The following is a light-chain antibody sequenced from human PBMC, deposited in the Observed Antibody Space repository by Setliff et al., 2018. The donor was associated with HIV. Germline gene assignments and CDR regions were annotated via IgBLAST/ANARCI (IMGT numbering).Light chain of an antibody. CDR1: SSNIGSNI. J-gene: IGLJ1*01. CDR2: RNN. Sequence: QSVLTQPPSASGTPGQRVTISCSGSSSNIGSNIVNWYQHLPGTAPKLLIYRNNQRPSGVPGRFSGSKSGTSASLAISGLQSEDEADYYCATWDDSLNGNVFGSGTKVTVL. V-gene: IGLV1-44*01. CDR3: ATWDDSLNGNV.